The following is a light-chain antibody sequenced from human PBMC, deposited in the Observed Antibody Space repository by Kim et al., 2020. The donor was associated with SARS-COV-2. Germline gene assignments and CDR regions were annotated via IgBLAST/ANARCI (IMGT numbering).Light chain of an antibody. CDR3: QAWDSSPYVV. Sequence: SYELTQPPSVSVSPGQTASITCSGDKLGDKYACWYQQKPGQSPVLVIYQDSKRPSGIPERFSGSNSGNTATLTISGTQAMDEADHYCQAWDSSPYVVFGGGTQLTVL. CDR2: QDS. CDR1: KLGDKY. J-gene: IGLJ2*01. V-gene: IGLV3-1*01.